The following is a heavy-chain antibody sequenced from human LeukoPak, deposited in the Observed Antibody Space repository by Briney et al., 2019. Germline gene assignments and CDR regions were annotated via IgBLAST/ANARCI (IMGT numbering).Heavy chain of an antibody. D-gene: IGHD6-19*01. Sequence: ASVKVSCKASGYTFTDYYMHWVRQAPGQGLEWMGRINPYSGGTNYAQRFQGRVTMTRDTSISTAYMEMSRLRSDDTAVYYCARPPTGYSSTIDYWGQGTLVTVSS. J-gene: IGHJ4*02. V-gene: IGHV1-2*06. CDR1: GYTFTDYY. CDR2: INPYSGGT. CDR3: ARPPTGYSSTIDY.